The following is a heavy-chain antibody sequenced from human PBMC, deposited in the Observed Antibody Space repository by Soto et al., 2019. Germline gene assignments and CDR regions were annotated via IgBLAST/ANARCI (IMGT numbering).Heavy chain of an antibody. Sequence: EVQLVESGGGLVKPGVSLRLSCAASGFTFSNAWMSWVRQAPGKGLAWVGRIKSKTDGGTTDYAAPVKGRFTISRDDSKNTLYLQMNSLKTEYTAVYYCTTGGSSGCYPGWYFDLWGSGTMVTVSS. D-gene: IGHD6-19*01. CDR3: TTGGSSGCYPGWYFDL. V-gene: IGHV3-15*01. CDR2: IKSKTDGGTT. CDR1: GFTFSNAW. J-gene: IGHJ2*01.